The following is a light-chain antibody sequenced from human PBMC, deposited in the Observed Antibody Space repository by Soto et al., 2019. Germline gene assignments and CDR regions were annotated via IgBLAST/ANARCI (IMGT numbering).Light chain of an antibody. J-gene: IGLJ2*01. Sequence: QSALTQPASVSGSPGQSITISCTGTSSDVGGPNYVSWYQQHPGRAPKLMIYDLNHPSSGVSDRFSGSKSGNTASLTIAGPQAEEEADYYCTSFTGSNKEVFGGGTKLTVL. CDR2: DLN. V-gene: IGLV2-14*03. CDR1: SSDVGGPNY. CDR3: TSFTGSNKEV.